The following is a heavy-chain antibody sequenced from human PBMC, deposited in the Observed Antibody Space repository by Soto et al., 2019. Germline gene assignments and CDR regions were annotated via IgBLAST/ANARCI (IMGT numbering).Heavy chain of an antibody. J-gene: IGHJ4*01. CDR2: ISYSGST. Sequence: QVQLQESGPGLVQPSQTLSLTCTVSGGSISSGGYYWSWIRQHPGTGLEWIGHISYSGSTYYNTSLTTRATISVDTSRNQFSLIVNSLTAVVTAVSYSARAFLHWGQGTLVTVSS. D-gene: IGHD3-16*01. V-gene: IGHV4-31*03. CDR3: ARAFLH. CDR1: GGSISSGGYY.